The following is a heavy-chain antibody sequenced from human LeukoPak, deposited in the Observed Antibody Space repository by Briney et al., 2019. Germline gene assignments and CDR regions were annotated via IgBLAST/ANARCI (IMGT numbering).Heavy chain of an antibody. D-gene: IGHD6-19*01. V-gene: IGHV3-21*01. Sequence: GGSLRLSCAASGFTFSSYSMNWVRQAPGKGLEWVSSISSSSSYIYYADSVKGRFTISRDNAKNPLYLQMNSLRAEDTAVYYCARLNWQWLVSSWFDPWGQGTLVTVSS. CDR2: ISSSSSYI. J-gene: IGHJ5*02. CDR1: GFTFSSYS. CDR3: ARLNWQWLVSSWFDP.